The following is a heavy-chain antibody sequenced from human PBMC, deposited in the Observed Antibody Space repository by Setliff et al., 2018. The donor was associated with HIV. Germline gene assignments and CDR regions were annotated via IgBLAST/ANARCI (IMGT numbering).Heavy chain of an antibody. Sequence: SETLSLTCTVSGGSISSSSYYWGWIRQSPEKGLVWIGEINHSGSTNYNQSLKSRVTISVDTSKNQFSLKLRAVTAADSSVYYCARGRYSGNYRFDYWGQGTLVTVSS. CDR3: ARGRYSGNYRFDY. CDR2: INHSGST. V-gene: IGHV4-39*07. D-gene: IGHD1-26*01. J-gene: IGHJ4*02. CDR1: GGSISSSSYY.